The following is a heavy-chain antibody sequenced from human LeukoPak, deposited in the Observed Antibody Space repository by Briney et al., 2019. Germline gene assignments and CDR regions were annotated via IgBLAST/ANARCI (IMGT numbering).Heavy chain of an antibody. CDR1: GYTFTSYD. J-gene: IGHJ6*03. CDR2: MNPNSGNT. D-gene: IGHD2-2*01. Sequence: GASVKVSCKASGYTFTSYDINWVRQATGQGLEWMGWMNPNSGNTGYAQKFQGRVTMTRNTSISTAYMELRSLRSDDTAVYYCASENCSSTSCYPYYMDVWGKGTTVTVSS. CDR3: ASENCSSTSCYPYYMDV. V-gene: IGHV1-8*01.